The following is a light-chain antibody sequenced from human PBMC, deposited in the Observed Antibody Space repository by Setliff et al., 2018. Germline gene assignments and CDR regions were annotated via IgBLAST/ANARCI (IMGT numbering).Light chain of an antibody. CDR1: SSDVGGYDY. J-gene: IGLJ1*01. Sequence: QSALTQPASASGSPGQSITISCTGTSSDVGGYDYVSWYQQHPGKAPKFMIYDVSYRPSGVSNRFSGSKSGNTASLTISGLQAEDEADYYCSSYTSSSTLYVFGTGTKVTVL. CDR3: SSYTSSSTLYV. CDR2: DVS. V-gene: IGLV2-14*03.